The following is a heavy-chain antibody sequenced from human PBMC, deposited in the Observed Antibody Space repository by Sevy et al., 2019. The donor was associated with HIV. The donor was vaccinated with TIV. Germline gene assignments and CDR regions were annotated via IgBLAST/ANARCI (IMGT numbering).Heavy chain of an antibody. D-gene: IGHD6-25*01. CDR2: ISSSSSYI. J-gene: IGHJ6*02. V-gene: IGHV3-21*01. CDR1: GFSFSNYD. Sequence: GGSLRLSCAASGFSFSNYDMNWVRQAPGKGLEWVSSISSSSSYIYYAYSVKGRFTMSRDNAKNTVSLQMNSLRAEDTAVYYCARDGGYSDHGMDVWGQGTTVTVSS. CDR3: ARDGGYSDHGMDV.